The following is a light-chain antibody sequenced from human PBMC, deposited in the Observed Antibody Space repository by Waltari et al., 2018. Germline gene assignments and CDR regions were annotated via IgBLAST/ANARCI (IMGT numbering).Light chain of an antibody. CDR1: QSLTVNY. CDR3: QQCESAPRT. J-gene: IGKJ1*01. CDR2: AAS. V-gene: IGKV3-20*01. Sequence: EIVLTQSPDILSLSPGDTATLSCRASQSLTVNYLAWYQQKPGQAPRRLIYAASSRATGVPDRFSGSGSGAHFTLAISRLEPEDFAVYYCQQCESAPRTFGQGTKVEIK.